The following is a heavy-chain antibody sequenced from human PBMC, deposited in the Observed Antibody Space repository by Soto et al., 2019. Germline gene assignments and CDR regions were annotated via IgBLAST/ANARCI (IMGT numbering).Heavy chain of an antibody. J-gene: IGHJ6*02. V-gene: IGHV1-69*06. CDR1: GGTFSSYA. CDR3: VSSSPAQITIFGVVTLNYYGMDV. Sequence: QVQLVQSGAEVKKPGSSVKVSCKASGGTFSSYAISWVRQAPGQGLEWMGGIIPIFGTANYAQKFQGRVTITADKSTSTAYMELSSLRSEDTAVYYCVSSSPAQITIFGVVTLNYYGMDVWGQGTTVTVSS. CDR2: IIPIFGTA. D-gene: IGHD3-3*01.